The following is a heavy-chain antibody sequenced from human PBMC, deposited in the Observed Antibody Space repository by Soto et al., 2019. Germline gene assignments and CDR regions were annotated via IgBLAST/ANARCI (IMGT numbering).Heavy chain of an antibody. Sequence: EVQLLESGGGLVQPGGSLRLSCAASGFTFSSYAMSWVRQAPGKGLEWVSAISGSGGSTYYADSVKGRFTISRDNSKKTLYLQMNRLRAEDKAVYYCAKEEQQLLGVPYYFDYWGQGTLVTVSS. J-gene: IGHJ4*02. CDR3: AKEEQQLLGVPYYFDY. CDR1: GFTFSSYA. D-gene: IGHD6-13*01. CDR2: ISGSGGST. V-gene: IGHV3-23*01.